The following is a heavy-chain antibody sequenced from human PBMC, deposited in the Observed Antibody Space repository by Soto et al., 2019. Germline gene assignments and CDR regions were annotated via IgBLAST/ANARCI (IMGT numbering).Heavy chain of an antibody. Sequence: ASVTVSCKASGYTFPSYGISWVRQAPGQGLEWMGWISAGNGKTKYSQKFQDRVTITRDTSASTAYMELSSLRSEDTAVHYCARGRWTQTTADYYLDYWGQGTLVTVSS. CDR3: ARGRWTQTTADYYLDY. J-gene: IGHJ4*02. V-gene: IGHV1-18*01. CDR1: GYTFPSYG. D-gene: IGHD1-1*01. CDR2: ISAGNGKT.